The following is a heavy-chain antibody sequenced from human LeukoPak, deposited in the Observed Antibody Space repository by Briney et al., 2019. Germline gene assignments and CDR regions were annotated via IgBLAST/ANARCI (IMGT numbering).Heavy chain of an antibody. J-gene: IGHJ4*02. D-gene: IGHD3-16*02. V-gene: IGHV1-2*02. Sequence: ASVKVSCKASGYTFTVYYIHWLRQAPGQGLEWMGWISSYNGNTNYAQKFQGRVTMTRDTSISTAYMELSRLRSDDTAVYYCAREWGTDQYDYVWGSYRAPPDYWGQGTLVTVSS. CDR2: ISSYNGNT. CDR3: AREWGTDQYDYVWGSYRAPPDY. CDR1: GYTFTVYY.